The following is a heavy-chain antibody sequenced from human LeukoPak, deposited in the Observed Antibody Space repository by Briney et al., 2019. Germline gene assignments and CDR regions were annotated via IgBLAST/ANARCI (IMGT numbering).Heavy chain of an antibody. CDR3: ARSDIVVVPAASRYYYYYYGMDV. Sequence: SETLSLTCAVYGGSFSGYYWSWIRQPPGKGLEWIGEINHSGSTNYNPSLKSRVTISVDTSKNQFSLKLSSVTAADTAVYYCARSDIVVVPAASRYYYYYYGMDVWGQGTTVTVSS. V-gene: IGHV4-34*01. J-gene: IGHJ6*02. D-gene: IGHD2-2*01. CDR1: GGSFSGYY. CDR2: INHSGST.